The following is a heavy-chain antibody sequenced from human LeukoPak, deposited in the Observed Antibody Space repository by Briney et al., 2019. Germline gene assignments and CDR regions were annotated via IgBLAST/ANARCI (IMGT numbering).Heavy chain of an antibody. CDR3: ARAGYYYDSSGWFDY. CDR1: GGSISSGGYS. V-gene: IGHV4-30-2*01. CDR2: IYHSGST. D-gene: IGHD3-22*01. Sequence: PSETLSLTCAVSGGSISSGGYSWSWIRQPPGKGLEWIGYIYHSGSTYYNPSLKSRVTISVDRSKNQFSLKLSSVTAADTAVYYCARAGYYYDSSGWFDYWGQGTLVTVSS. J-gene: IGHJ4*02.